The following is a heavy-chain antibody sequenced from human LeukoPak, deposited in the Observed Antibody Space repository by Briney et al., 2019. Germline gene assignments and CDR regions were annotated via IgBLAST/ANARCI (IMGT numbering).Heavy chain of an antibody. Sequence: PGGSLRLSCAVSGFTFDDYGMSWVRQAPGKGLEWASGINWNGGSTGYADSVKGRFTLSRDNAKNSLYMQMNSLRAEDTALYYCARDNSYGYDYWGQGILVTVSS. J-gene: IGHJ4*02. CDR1: GFTFDDYG. CDR3: ARDNSYGYDY. D-gene: IGHD5-18*01. V-gene: IGHV3-20*04. CDR2: INWNGGST.